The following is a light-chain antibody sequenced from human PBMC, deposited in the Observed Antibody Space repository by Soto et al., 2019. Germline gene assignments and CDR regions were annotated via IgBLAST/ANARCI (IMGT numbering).Light chain of an antibody. CDR1: SSNIGAGYP. CDR2: GNT. J-gene: IGLJ1*01. Sequence: QSALTQPPSVSGAPGQRITISCTGSSSNIGAGYPVHWYQQLPGTAPKLLIFGNTIRPSGAPDRFSGSRSGLAITGLQAEDEADYYCQSYDSSLSGYVFGTGTKVTVL. CDR3: QSYDSSLSGYV. V-gene: IGLV1-40*01.